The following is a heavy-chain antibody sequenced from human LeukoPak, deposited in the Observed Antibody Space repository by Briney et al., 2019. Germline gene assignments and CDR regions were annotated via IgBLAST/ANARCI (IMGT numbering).Heavy chain of an antibody. Sequence: SETLSLTCTVSGGSINNYYWSWIRQPPGKGLEYIGYIYYSGSTNYNPSLKSRVTTSVDTSKNQFSLKLSSVTAADTALYYCARHSTSGGYNLAADYWGQGTLVTVSS. V-gene: IGHV4-59*08. CDR1: GGSINNYY. D-gene: IGHD5-24*01. CDR3: ARHSTSGGYNLAADY. J-gene: IGHJ4*02. CDR2: IYYSGST.